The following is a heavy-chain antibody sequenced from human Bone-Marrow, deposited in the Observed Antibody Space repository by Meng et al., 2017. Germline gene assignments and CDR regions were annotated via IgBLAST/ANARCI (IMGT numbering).Heavy chain of an antibody. D-gene: IGHD3-10*01. CDR3: AGISYYYGSGSYYKSYYFDY. CDR1: GGSFSGYY. Sequence: QVQLQQWGAGLLKSSEPLSLTRAVYGGSFSGYYWSWIRQPPGKGLEWIGEINHSGSTNYNPSLKSRVTISVDTSKNQFSLKLSSVTAADTAVYYCAGISYYYGSGSYYKSYYFDYWGQGTLVTVSS. J-gene: IGHJ4*02. V-gene: IGHV4-34*01. CDR2: INHSGST.